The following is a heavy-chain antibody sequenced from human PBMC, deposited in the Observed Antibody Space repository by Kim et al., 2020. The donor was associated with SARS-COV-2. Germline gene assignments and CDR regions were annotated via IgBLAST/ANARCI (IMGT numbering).Heavy chain of an antibody. V-gene: IGHV3-64D*09. CDR1: GFTFSSYA. J-gene: IGHJ6*02. CDR2: ISSNGGST. Sequence: GGSLRLSCSASGFTFSSYAMHWVRQAPGKGLEYVSAISSNGGSTYYADSVKGRFTISRDNSKNTLYLQMSSLRAEDTAVYYCVKDDDFWSGAPLGYYYGMDVWGQGTTVTVSS. CDR3: VKDDDFWSGAPLGYYYGMDV. D-gene: IGHD3-3*01.